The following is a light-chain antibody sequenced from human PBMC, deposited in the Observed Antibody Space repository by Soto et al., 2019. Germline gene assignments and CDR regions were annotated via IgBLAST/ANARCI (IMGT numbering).Light chain of an antibody. CDR3: QQYNNWPPWT. Sequence: EIVMTQSPATLSVSPGERATLSCRASQSVSSNLAWYQQKPGQAPRLLIYGASTRATGIPARFSGSGSGTEFTLTISCLRSEDFAVYYCQQYNNWPPWTFRQGPKVEIK. J-gene: IGKJ1*01. CDR2: GAS. V-gene: IGKV3-15*01. CDR1: QSVSSN.